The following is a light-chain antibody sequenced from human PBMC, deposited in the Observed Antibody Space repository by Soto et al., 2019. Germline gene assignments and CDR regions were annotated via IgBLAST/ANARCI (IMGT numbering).Light chain of an antibody. J-gene: IGKJ4*01. V-gene: IGKV1-5*01. Sequence: DIQMTLSPSTLSASVGDRVTXTCRPSQSISSWLAWYQQKPGKAPKLLIYDASSLESGVPSRFSGSGSGTEFTLTISSLQPDDFATYYCQQYNSYPLTFGGGTKVDIK. CDR3: QQYNSYPLT. CDR2: DAS. CDR1: QSISSW.